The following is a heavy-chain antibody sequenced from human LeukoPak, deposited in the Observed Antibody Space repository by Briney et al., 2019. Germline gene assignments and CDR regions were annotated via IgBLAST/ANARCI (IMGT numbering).Heavy chain of an antibody. Sequence: SETLSLTCTVSGGSISSYHCSWIRQPAGKGLEWIGRIYTSGSTNYNPSLKSRVTMAVDTSKNQFSLKLTSVTAADTAVYYCARESPAFSGSYYYFDYWGQGALVTVSS. J-gene: IGHJ4*02. V-gene: IGHV4-4*07. CDR1: GGSISSYH. CDR2: IYTSGST. CDR3: ARESPAFSGSYYYFDY. D-gene: IGHD1-26*01.